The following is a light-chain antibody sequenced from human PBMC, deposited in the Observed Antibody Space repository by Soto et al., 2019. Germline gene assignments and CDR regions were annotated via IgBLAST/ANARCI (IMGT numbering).Light chain of an antibody. CDR3: QQYNYWPPWT. J-gene: IGKJ1*01. Sequence: ETVMTQFPATLSVSPGERATLSCRASQSIGSNLAWYQQKPGQAPRLLIYGASTRATGIPARFSGSGSGTEFTLTISSLQSEDLAVYYCQQYNYWPPWTFGQGTTVEIK. V-gene: IGKV3-15*01. CDR1: QSIGSN. CDR2: GAS.